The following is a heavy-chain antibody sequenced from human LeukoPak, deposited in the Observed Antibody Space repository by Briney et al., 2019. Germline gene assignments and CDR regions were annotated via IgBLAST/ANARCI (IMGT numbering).Heavy chain of an antibody. CDR3: AKILERELQYYYYGMDV. Sequence: PGGSLRLSCAASGLTVGGSYMNWVRQAPGKGLEWVSVIYRGGDTYYADSVKGRFAISRDNSKNTLYLQMNSLRAEDTAVYYCAKILERELQYYYYGMDVWGQGTSVTVSS. V-gene: IGHV3-53*01. D-gene: IGHD5-24*01. CDR1: GLTVGGSY. CDR2: IYRGGDT. J-gene: IGHJ6*02.